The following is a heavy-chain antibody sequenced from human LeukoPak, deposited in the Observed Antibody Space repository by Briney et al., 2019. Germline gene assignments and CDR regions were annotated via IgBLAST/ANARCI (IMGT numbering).Heavy chain of an antibody. J-gene: IGHJ5*02. D-gene: IGHD2-2*02. Sequence: GGSLRLSCAASGFTFSSYSMNWVRQAPGKGLEWVSSISSSSSYIYYADSVKGRFTISRGNAKNSLYLQMNSLRAEDTAVYSCPNREYQLLYPDWFDPWGQGTLVTVPS. V-gene: IGHV3-21*04. CDR3: PNREYQLLYPDWFDP. CDR2: ISSSSSYI. CDR1: GFTFSSYS.